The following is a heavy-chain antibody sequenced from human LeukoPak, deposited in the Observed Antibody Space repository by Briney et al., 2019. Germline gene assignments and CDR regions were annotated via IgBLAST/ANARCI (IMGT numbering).Heavy chain of an antibody. Sequence: PSETLSLTCTVSGGSISSGGYYWSWIRQHPGKGLEWIGYIYYSGSTYYNPSLKSRVTISVDTSKNQFSLKLSSVTAADTAVYYCARAFPYYYDSSGYPYWYFDLWGRGTQVTVSS. V-gene: IGHV4-31*03. CDR1: GGSISSGGYY. J-gene: IGHJ2*01. CDR2: IYYSGST. D-gene: IGHD3-22*01. CDR3: ARAFPYYYDSSGYPYWYFDL.